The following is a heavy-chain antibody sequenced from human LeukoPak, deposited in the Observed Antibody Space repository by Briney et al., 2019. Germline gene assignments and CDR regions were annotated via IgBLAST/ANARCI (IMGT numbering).Heavy chain of an antibody. Sequence: PGGSLRLSCAASGVTVSSNYMSWVRQAPGKGLEWVSVIYSGGSTYYADSVKGRFTISRDNAKNSLYLQMNSLRAEDTAVYYCARERGGYYDFWSGYPAFDYWGQGTLVTVSS. CDR3: ARERGGYYDFWSGYPAFDY. CDR1: GVTVSSNY. J-gene: IGHJ4*02. D-gene: IGHD3-3*01. V-gene: IGHV3-53*01. CDR2: IYSGGST.